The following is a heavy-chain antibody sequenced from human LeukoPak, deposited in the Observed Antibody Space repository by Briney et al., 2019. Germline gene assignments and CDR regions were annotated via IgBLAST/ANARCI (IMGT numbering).Heavy chain of an antibody. CDR2: IYTSGST. D-gene: IGHD2-2*01. CDR1: GGSISSYY. CDR3: ARYCSSTSCYPARGHWFDP. V-gene: IGHV4-4*07. Sequence: SETLSLTCTVSGGSISSYYWSWIRQPAGKGLEWIGRIYTSGSTNYNPSLKSRVTMSVDTSKNQFSLKLSSVTAADTAVYYCARYCSSTSCYPARGHWFDPWGQGTLVTVSS. J-gene: IGHJ5*02.